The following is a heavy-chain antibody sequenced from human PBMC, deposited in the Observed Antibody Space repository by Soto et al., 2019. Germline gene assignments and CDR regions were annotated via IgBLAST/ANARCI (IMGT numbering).Heavy chain of an antibody. V-gene: IGHV3-53*02. J-gene: IGHJ6*02. Sequence: EVQLVETGGGLIQPGGSLRLSCAASGFTVSSNYMSWVHQAPGKGLEWVSVIYSGGSTYYADSVKGRFTISRDNSKNTLYLQMNSLRAEDTAVYYCARVFLEWLSPAFGMDVWGQGTTVTVSS. CDR1: GFTVSSNY. CDR2: IYSGGST. D-gene: IGHD3-3*01. CDR3: ARVFLEWLSPAFGMDV.